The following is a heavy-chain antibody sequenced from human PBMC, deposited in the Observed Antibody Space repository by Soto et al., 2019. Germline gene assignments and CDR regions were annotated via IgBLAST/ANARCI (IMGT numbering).Heavy chain of an antibody. J-gene: IGHJ4*02. CDR3: AREGSLDY. CDR2: ISSTSSYI. Sequence: EVQLVESGGGLVKPGGSLRLSCAASGFTFSTYTMNWVRQAPGKGLEWVSSISSTSSYIYYADSVKGRFTISRDNAKNSLYLQMNSLGAEDTAVYYWAREGSLDYWGQGTLVTVSS. V-gene: IGHV3-21*01. CDR1: GFTFSTYT.